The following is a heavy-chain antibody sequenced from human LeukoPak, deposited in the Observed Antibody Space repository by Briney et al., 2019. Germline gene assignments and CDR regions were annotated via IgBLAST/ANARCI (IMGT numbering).Heavy chain of an antibody. Sequence: SETLSLTCTVSGGSISNYYWSWIRQPPGKGLEWIGYIYYSETTNYNPSFKSRVTISVVTSKNQFSLRLSSVTAADTAVYYCARGKYSAYANWFDPWGQGTLVTVSS. CDR1: GGSISNYY. D-gene: IGHD5-18*01. J-gene: IGHJ5*02. V-gene: IGHV4-59*08. CDR2: IYYSETT. CDR3: ARGKYSAYANWFDP.